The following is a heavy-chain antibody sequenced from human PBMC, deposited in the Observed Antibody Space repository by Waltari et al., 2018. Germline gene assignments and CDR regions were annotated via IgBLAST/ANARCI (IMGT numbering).Heavy chain of an antibody. J-gene: IGHJ4*02. CDR2: IYHLGNT. V-gene: IGHV4-38-2*02. CDR1: EYSVSTGFY. CDR3: ARHRLDRGDSFDF. D-gene: IGHD3-22*01. Sequence: QVRLQESGPGLVKPSEPLSPTCTVSEYSVSTGFYWGWVRQSPGKGLEWIGSIYHLGNTRYNPPLSSRVAVSMDMSKNQFSLRLTSVTAADTAVYYCARHRLDRGDSFDFWGQGALVTVSS.